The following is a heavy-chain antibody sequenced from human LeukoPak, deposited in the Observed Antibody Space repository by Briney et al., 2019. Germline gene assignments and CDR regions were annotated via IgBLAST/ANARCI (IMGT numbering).Heavy chain of an antibody. J-gene: IGHJ6*04. CDR2: ISSSGSI. Sequence: GGSLRLSCAASGFTFSSYEMNWVRQAPGKGLEWVSYISSSGSIYYADSVKGRFTISRDNAKNSLYLQMNSLRAEDTAVYYCAELGITMIGGVWGKGTTVTISS. CDR1: GFTFSSYE. CDR3: AELGITMIGGV. D-gene: IGHD3-10*02. V-gene: IGHV3-48*03.